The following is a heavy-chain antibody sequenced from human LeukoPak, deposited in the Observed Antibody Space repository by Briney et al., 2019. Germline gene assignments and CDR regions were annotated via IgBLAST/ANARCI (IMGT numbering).Heavy chain of an antibody. CDR3: ARETLRYFDWPPLDV. CDR2: ISAYNGNT. CDR1: GYTFTSYG. V-gene: IGHV1-18*01. J-gene: IGHJ6*02. Sequence: ASVKVSCKASGYTFTSYGISWVRQAPGQGLEWMGWISAYNGNTNYAQKLQGRATMTTDTSTSTAYMELRSLRSDDTAVYYCARETLRYFDWPPLDVWGQGTTVTVSS. D-gene: IGHD3-9*01.